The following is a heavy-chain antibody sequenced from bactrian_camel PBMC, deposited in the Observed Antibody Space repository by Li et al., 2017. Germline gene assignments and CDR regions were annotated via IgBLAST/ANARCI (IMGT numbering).Heavy chain of an antibody. Sequence: HVQLVESGGESVQAGGSLRLSCDTSGFTFSRGCAAWFRQAPGKEREGVATIATGGGVTYYADSVKGRFTIARENDEHILYLYMNNLTREDTAMYYCVANRGSVGRDSMANILGAPHRFNFWGLGTQVTVS. CDR3: VANRGSVGRDSMANILGAPHRFNF. D-gene: IGHD3*01. V-gene: IGHV3S1*01. J-gene: IGHJ4*01. CDR1: GFTFSRGC. CDR2: IATGGGVT.